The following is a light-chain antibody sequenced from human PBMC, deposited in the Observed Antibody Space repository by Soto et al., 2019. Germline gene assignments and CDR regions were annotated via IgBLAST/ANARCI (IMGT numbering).Light chain of an antibody. CDR1: QDISNY. CDR3: QQYDNLPRT. CDR2: DAS. V-gene: IGKV1-33*01. Sequence: EIQRTQCPSSLAASVVDGVTVTFRASQDISNYLNWYQQKPGKAPKLLSYDASNLETGVPSRFSGSGSGTDFTFTISSLQPEDIATYYCQQYDNLPRTFGQGTKVDIK. J-gene: IGKJ1*01.